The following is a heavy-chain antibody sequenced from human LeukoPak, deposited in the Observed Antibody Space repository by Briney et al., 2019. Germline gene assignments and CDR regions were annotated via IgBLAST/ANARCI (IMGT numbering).Heavy chain of an antibody. J-gene: IGHJ4*02. CDR2: ISSSSSYI. CDR1: GFTFSSYS. CDR3: APDYGSGSYYSPFVY. Sequence: GGSLRLSCAASGFTFSSYSMNWVRQAPGNGLEWVSSISSSSSYIYYADSVKGRFTISRDNAKNSLYLQMNSLRAEDTAVYYCAPDYGSGSYYSPFVYWGQGTLVTVSS. D-gene: IGHD3-10*01. V-gene: IGHV3-21*01.